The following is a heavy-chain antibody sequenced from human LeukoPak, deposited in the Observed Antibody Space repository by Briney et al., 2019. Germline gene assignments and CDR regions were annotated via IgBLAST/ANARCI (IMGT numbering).Heavy chain of an antibody. Sequence: EGSLRLSCAASGFTVSSNYISWVRQAPGKGLEWVSIIYSGGSTFYADSVKGRFSISRDNSKNTVYLQMNSLIAEDTAVYYCARDNFDYWGQGTLVTVSS. CDR1: GFTVSSNY. CDR2: IYSGGST. CDR3: ARDNFDY. J-gene: IGHJ4*02. V-gene: IGHV3-66*01.